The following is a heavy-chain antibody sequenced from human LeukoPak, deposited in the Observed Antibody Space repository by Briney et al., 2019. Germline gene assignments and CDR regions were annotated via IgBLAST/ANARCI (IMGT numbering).Heavy chain of an antibody. CDR2: IYYSGST. CDR1: GDSISSTYYY. V-gene: IGHV4-39*07. Sequence: SETLSLTCTVSGDSISSTYYYWGWIRQPPGKGLEWIGSIYYSGSTYYNPSLKSRVTISVDTSKNQFSLKLSSVTAADTAVYYCARSYYGSGSHFDYWGQGTLVTVSS. CDR3: ARSYYGSGSHFDY. D-gene: IGHD3-10*01. J-gene: IGHJ4*02.